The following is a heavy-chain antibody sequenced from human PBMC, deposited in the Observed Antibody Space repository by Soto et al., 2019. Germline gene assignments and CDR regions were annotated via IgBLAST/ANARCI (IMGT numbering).Heavy chain of an antibody. CDR2: IWYDGSNK. V-gene: IGHV3-33*01. D-gene: IGHD3-10*01. J-gene: IGHJ4*02. CDR1: GFNFSSYG. CDR3: ARDDPSNYYGSGAPDY. Sequence: GGSLRLSCAAAGFNFSSYGMHWVRQAPGKGLEWVAVIWYDGSNKYYADSVKGRFTISRDNSKNTLYLQMNSLRAEDTAVYYCARDDPSNYYGSGAPDYWGQGTLVTVSS.